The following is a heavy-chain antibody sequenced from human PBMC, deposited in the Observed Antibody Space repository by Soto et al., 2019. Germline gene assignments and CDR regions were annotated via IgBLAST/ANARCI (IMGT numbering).Heavy chain of an antibody. CDR2: IANGDNHI. Sequence: EVQLVESGGGLVKPGGSPRLSCAASGFLFSEYSFLWVRQAPGKGLEWLSFIANGDNHILYADSVKGRFTISRDNAKNSVYLQLNNLRAEDTAVYYCARENGHCIRGICNRGAFDIWGQGTMVTVSS. D-gene: IGHD2-15*01. J-gene: IGHJ3*02. V-gene: IGHV3-21*01. CDR1: GFLFSEYS. CDR3: ARENGHCIRGICNRGAFDI.